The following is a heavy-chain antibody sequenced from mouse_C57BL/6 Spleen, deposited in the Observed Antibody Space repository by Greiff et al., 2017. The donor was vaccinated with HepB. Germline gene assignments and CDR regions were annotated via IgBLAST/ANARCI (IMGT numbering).Heavy chain of an antibody. CDR2: INPDSSTI. J-gene: IGHJ3*01. V-gene: IGHV4-1*01. Sequence: EVKLLESGGGLVQPGGSLKLSCAASGISFSRYWMSWVRRAPGKGLEWIGEINPDSSTINYAPTLKDKFIISRDNAKNTLYRQMSKKRYEDTAVYYCGRHGDYDGNEFDYWGQGTLVTVSA. CDR1: GISFSRYW. D-gene: IGHD2-3*01. CDR3: GRHGDYDGNEFDY.